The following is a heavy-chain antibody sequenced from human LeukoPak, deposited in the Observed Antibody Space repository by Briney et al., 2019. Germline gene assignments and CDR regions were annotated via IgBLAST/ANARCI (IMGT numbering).Heavy chain of an antibody. V-gene: IGHV1-2*02. CDR1: GYTFTGYY. D-gene: IGHD4-17*01. Sequence: ASVKVSCKASGYTFTGYYMHWVRQAPGQGLEWMGWINPDSGGTNYAQKFRGRVTMTRDTSISTAYMELSRLRSDDTAVYYCARVKTDYGDYRLDYWGQGTLVTVSS. J-gene: IGHJ4*02. CDR2: INPDSGGT. CDR3: ARVKTDYGDYRLDY.